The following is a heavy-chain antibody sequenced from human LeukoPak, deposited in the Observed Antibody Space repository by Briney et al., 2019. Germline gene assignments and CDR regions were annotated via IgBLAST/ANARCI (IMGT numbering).Heavy chain of an antibody. V-gene: IGHV4-4*07. D-gene: IGHD6-25*01. CDR1: SRSISRLY. Sequence: SETLSLTCTVSSRSISRLYWTCIPHSAGKGLEGIGRINTSGRTNYTPSLRSRVTMSVNTSKNQFSRNLTSVAGADTAVYSCAREGGDPRWLDPWGQGTLVTVSS. J-gene: IGHJ5*02. CDR3: AREGGDPRWLDP. CDR2: INTSGRT.